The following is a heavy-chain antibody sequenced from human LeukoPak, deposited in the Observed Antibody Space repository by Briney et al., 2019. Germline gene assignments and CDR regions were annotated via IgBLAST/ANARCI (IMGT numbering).Heavy chain of an antibody. J-gene: IGHJ4*02. D-gene: IGHD3-22*01. V-gene: IGHV4-34*01. Sequence: SETLSLTCAVYGGSFSGYYWSWIRQPPGKGLEWTGEINHSGSTNYNPSLKSRVTISVDTSKNQFSLKLSSVTAADTAVYYCARVPYDSSGYYGEYYFDYWGQGTLVTVSS. CDR3: ARVPYDSSGYYGEYYFDY. CDR2: INHSGST. CDR1: GGSFSGYY.